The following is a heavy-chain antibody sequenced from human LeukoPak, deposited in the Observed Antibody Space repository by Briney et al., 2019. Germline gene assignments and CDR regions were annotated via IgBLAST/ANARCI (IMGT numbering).Heavy chain of an antibody. CDR3: ARDRIDILTGYLSYYFDY. Sequence: PGGSLRLSCAASGFTFSDYYMSWIRQAPGKGLEWVSYISSSGSTIYYADSVKGRFTISRDNAKNSLYLQMNSLRAEDTAVYYCARDRIDILTGYLSYYFDYWGQGTLVTVSS. J-gene: IGHJ4*02. D-gene: IGHD3-9*01. V-gene: IGHV3-11*01. CDR1: GFTFSDYY. CDR2: ISSSGSTI.